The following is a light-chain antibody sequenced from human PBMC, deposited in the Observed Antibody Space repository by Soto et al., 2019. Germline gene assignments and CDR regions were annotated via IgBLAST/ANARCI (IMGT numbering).Light chain of an antibody. CDR1: QGISSY. CDR3: PQGHTRPWT. J-gene: IGKJ1*01. CDR2: DAS. V-gene: IGKV1-39*01. Sequence: DIQMTQSPSSLSASVGDRVTMTCRASQGISSYLNWYQLKPGKATQLLIYDASNLQSGVTSSFSGSGSGTEFTLTISSLQPEDFASYYWPQGHTRPWTVGQGTKVEIK.